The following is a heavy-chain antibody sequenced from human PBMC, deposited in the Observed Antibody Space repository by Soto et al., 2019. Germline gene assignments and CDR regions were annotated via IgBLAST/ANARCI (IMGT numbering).Heavy chain of an antibody. CDR3: ATNQGASILVFYYYYMDV. J-gene: IGHJ6*03. D-gene: IGHD3-9*01. V-gene: IGHV3-48*01. CDR1: GFTFSSYS. CDR2: ISSSSSTI. Sequence: GGSLRLSCAASGFTFSSYSMNWVRQAPGKGLEWVSYISSSSSTIYYADSVKGRFTISRDNAKNSLYLQMNSLRAEDTAVYYCATNQGASILVFYYYYMDVWGKGTTVTVSS.